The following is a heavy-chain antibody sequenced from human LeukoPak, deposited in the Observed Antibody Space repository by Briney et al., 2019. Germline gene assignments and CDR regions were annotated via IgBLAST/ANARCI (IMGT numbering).Heavy chain of an antibody. CDR1: GGTFSSYA. Sequence: ASVKVSCKASGGTFSSYAISWVRQAPGQGLEWMGGIIPIFGTANYAQKFQGRVTITADESTSTAYMELSSLRSEDTAVYYCARQILPPWKSSEPDYWGQGTLVTVSS. V-gene: IGHV1-69*13. CDR3: ARQILPPWKSSEPDY. CDR2: IIPIFGTA. J-gene: IGHJ4*02. D-gene: IGHD3-22*01.